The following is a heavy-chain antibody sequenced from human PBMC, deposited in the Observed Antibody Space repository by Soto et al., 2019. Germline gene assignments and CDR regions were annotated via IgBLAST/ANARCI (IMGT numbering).Heavy chain of an antibody. J-gene: IGHJ2*01. Sequence: VGSLRLSCAASGFTFSSYAMSWVRQAPGKGLEWVSAISGSGGSTYYADSVKGRFTISRDNSKNTLYLQMNSLRAEDTAVYYCAKAYYGDLYWYFDLWGRGTLVTVSS. V-gene: IGHV3-23*01. CDR1: GFTFSSYA. CDR3: AKAYYGDLYWYFDL. D-gene: IGHD4-17*01. CDR2: ISGSGGST.